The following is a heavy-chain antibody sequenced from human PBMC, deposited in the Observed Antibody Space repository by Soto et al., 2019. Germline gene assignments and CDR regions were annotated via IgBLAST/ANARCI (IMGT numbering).Heavy chain of an antibody. CDR3: AREGGSDVYSNYFPLRWGHSVDYFDY. J-gene: IGHJ4*02. CDR2: INPNSGGT. Sequence: QVQLVQSGAEVKKPGASVKVSCKASGYTFTGYYMHWVRQAPGQGLEWMGWINPNSGGTNYAQKLQGWVAMTRDTSISTAYMELSRLRSDDTAVYYCAREGGSDVYSNYFPLRWGHSVDYFDYWGQGTLDTVSS. V-gene: IGHV1-2*04. CDR1: GYTFTGYY. D-gene: IGHD4-4*01.